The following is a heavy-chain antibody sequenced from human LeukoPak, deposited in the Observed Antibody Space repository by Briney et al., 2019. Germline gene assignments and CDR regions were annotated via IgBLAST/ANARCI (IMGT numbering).Heavy chain of an antibody. CDR3: AREREDYGDYADYYFDY. CDR1: GGSISSYY. J-gene: IGHJ4*02. CDR2: IYTSGST. Sequence: SETLSLTCTVSGGSISSYYWSWIRQPAGKGLEWIGRIYTSGSTNYNPSLKSRVTMSVDTSKNQFSLKLSSVTAADTAVYYCAREREDYGDYADYYFDYWGQGTLVTVS. V-gene: IGHV4-4*07. D-gene: IGHD4-17*01.